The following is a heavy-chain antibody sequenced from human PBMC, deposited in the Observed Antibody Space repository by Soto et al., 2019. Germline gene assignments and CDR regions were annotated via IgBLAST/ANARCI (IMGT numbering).Heavy chain of an antibody. J-gene: IGHJ6*03. CDR2: IYYSGST. CDR1: GGSISSYY. V-gene: IGHV4-59*01. Sequence: PSETLSLTCTVPGGSISSYYWSWIRQPPGKGLEWIGYIYYSGSTDYNPSLKSRVTISVDTSKNQFSLKLSSVTAADTAVYYCAREKRAYYYMDVWGKGTTVTVSS. CDR3: AREKRAYYYMDV.